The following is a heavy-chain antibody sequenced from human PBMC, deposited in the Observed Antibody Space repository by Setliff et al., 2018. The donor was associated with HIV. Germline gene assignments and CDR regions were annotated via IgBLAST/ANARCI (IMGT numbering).Heavy chain of an antibody. Sequence: GASVKVSCKASGYTFTTYYIHWVRQAPGQGLEWMGILNPSAGTTSFAQQFQGRVTLTRDTSASTGYMDLSSLRADDTAVYYCMRGYRSAWNSWFDAWGQGTRVTVSS. D-gene: IGHD6-19*01. V-gene: IGHV1-46*01. J-gene: IGHJ5*02. CDR2: LNPSAGTT. CDR3: MRGYRSAWNSWFDA. CDR1: GYTFTTYY.